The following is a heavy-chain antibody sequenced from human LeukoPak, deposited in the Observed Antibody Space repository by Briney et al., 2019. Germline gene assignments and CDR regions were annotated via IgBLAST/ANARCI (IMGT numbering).Heavy chain of an antibody. Sequence: GGSLRLSCAASGFTFSSYEMNWVRQAPGKGLEWVSYISSSGSTIYYADSVKGRFTLSRDNSKNTLYPQMNSLRAEDTAVYYCAKAGEQYYDFWSGYYTPYYFDYWGQGTLVTVSS. V-gene: IGHV3-48*03. D-gene: IGHD3-3*01. J-gene: IGHJ4*02. CDR2: ISSSGSTI. CDR1: GFTFSSYE. CDR3: AKAGEQYYDFWSGYYTPYYFDY.